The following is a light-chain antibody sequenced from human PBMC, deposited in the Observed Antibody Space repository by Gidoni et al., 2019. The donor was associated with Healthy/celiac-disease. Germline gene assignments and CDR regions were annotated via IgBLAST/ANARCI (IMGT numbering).Light chain of an antibody. J-gene: IGLJ2*01. CDR1: KLGDKY. CDR3: QAWDSSTEVV. CDR2: QAS. V-gene: IGLV3-1*01. Sequence: SYELTQPPSVSVSPGQTDSITCSGDKLGDKYACWYQQKPGQSPVLVIYQASKRPSGIPERFSGSNSGNTATLTISWTQAMDEADYYCQAWDSSTEVVFGGGTKLTVL.